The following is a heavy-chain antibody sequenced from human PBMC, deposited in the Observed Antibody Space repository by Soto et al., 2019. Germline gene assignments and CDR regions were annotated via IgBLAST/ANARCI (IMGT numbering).Heavy chain of an antibody. V-gene: IGHV3-21*06. J-gene: IGHJ4*02. Sequence: PWGSLRLSCAASGFTFTRYSMNWVRQAPGKGLEWVSSISSTTNYTYYGDSMKGRFTISRDNAKNSLYLEMNSLRAEDTAVYYCARESEDLTSNFDYWGQGTLVTVSS. CDR3: ARESEDLTSNFDY. CDR1: GFTFTRYS. CDR2: ISSTTNYT.